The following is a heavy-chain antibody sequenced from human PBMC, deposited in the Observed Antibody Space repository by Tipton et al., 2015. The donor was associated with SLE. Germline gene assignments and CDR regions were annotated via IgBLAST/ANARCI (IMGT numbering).Heavy chain of an antibody. CDR3: ARDELDWYFDL. D-gene: IGHD5-24*01. CDR2: IYYSGST. Sequence: TLSLTCTVSGGSIRSYYWSWIRQPPGKGLEWIGYIYYSGSTNYNPSLKSRVTISIDTSKNQFSLKLSSVTAADTVVYYCARDELDWYFDLWGRGTLVTVSS. J-gene: IGHJ2*01. CDR1: GGSIRSYY. V-gene: IGHV4-59*12.